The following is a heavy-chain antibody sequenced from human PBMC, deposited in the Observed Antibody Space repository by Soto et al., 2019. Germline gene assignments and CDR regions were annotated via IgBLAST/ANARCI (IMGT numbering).Heavy chain of an antibody. D-gene: IGHD4-17*01. Sequence: GGSLRLSCAASGLTFSSYAMSWVRQAPGKGLEWVSAISGSGGSTYYADSVKGRFTISRDNSKNTLYLQMNSLRAEDTAVYYCANYGGNGITGYFDYWGQGTLVTVSS. J-gene: IGHJ4*02. CDR1: GLTFSSYA. V-gene: IGHV3-23*01. CDR2: ISGSGGST. CDR3: ANYGGNGITGYFDY.